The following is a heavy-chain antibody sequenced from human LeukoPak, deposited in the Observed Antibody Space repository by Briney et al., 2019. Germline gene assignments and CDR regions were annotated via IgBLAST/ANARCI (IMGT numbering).Heavy chain of an antibody. CDR1: GGSISSHY. V-gene: IGHV4-59*08. CDR3: ARRAPDRGDAFDI. J-gene: IGHJ3*02. D-gene: IGHD3-16*01. Sequence: SETLSLTCTVSGGSISSHYWSWIRQPPGKGLEWIGYIYYSGSTNYNPSLKSRVTISVDTSKNQFSLKLSSVTAADTAVYYCARRAPDRGDAFDIWGQGTMVTVSS. CDR2: IYYSGST.